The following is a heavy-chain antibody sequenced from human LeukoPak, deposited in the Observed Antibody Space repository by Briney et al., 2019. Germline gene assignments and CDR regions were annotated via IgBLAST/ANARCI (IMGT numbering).Heavy chain of an antibody. Sequence: GGSLRLSCAASGFTFSSYTMSWVRQAPGKGLEWVSVISGSGGSTNDADSVKGRFTISRDNAKSSLYLRMSSLRAEDTAVYYCARVGRYCSTTGCDYYYGMDVWGQGTTVTVSS. J-gene: IGHJ6*02. CDR3: ARVGRYCSTTGCDYYYGMDV. CDR2: ISGSGGST. V-gene: IGHV3-23*01. CDR1: GFTFSSYT. D-gene: IGHD2-2*01.